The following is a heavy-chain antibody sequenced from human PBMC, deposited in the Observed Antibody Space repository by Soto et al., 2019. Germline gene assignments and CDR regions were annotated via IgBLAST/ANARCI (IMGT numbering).Heavy chain of an antibody. Sequence: PSETLSLTCIVSGESISSSSYYWGCIRQPPGKGLEWIGSIYYSGRTYYNPSFKSRVTISIDTSKNQFSLKLSSVAATDPAVYYCARQRTKVVTQAYFDHWGQGALVTVSS. J-gene: IGHJ4*02. D-gene: IGHD2-21*02. CDR3: ARQRTKVVTQAYFDH. CDR2: IYYSGRT. CDR1: GESISSSSYY. V-gene: IGHV4-39*01.